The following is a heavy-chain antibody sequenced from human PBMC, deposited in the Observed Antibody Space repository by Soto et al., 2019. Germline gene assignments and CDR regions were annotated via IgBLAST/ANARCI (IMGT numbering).Heavy chain of an antibody. D-gene: IGHD6-6*01. J-gene: IGHJ4*02. CDR2: IGGSAGRT. V-gene: IGHV3-23*01. CDR3: VKASGGYSSSYRALFDS. CDR1: GFTFSNYA. Sequence: EVQLLESGGGLVQPGGSLRLSCAASGFTFSNYAMSWVRQTPAKGLEWVSAIGGSAGRTFDADSVKGRFTISRDNSKNTLYLQMNSRRAEDTAIYFCVKASGGYSSSYRALFDSWGQGTLVTGSS.